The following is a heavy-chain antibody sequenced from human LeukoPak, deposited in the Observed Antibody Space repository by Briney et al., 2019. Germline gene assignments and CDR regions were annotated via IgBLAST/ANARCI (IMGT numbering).Heavy chain of an antibody. Sequence: PGRSLRLSCAAPGFTFSSYAMHWVRQAPGKGLEWVAVISYDGSNKYYADPVKGRFTISRDNSKNTLYLQMNSLRAEDTAVYYCARERIRGEDYWGQGTLVTVSS. D-gene: IGHD3-10*01. J-gene: IGHJ4*02. V-gene: IGHV3-30*04. CDR1: GFTFSSYA. CDR3: ARERIRGEDY. CDR2: ISYDGSNK.